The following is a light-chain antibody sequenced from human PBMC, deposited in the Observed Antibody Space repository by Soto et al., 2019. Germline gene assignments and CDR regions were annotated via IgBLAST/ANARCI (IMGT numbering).Light chain of an antibody. CDR2: GGS. CDR3: CSFAGNSNYV. Sequence: QSALAQPASVSGSPGQSIAISCAGTSNVVGSYNLVSWYQHHPGKAPKLMIYGGSKRPSGVSDRFSGSKSGNTASLTISGLPAEDEADYYCCSFAGNSNYVFGTGTKVTVL. V-gene: IGLV2-23*01. CDR1: SNVVGSYNL. J-gene: IGLJ1*01.